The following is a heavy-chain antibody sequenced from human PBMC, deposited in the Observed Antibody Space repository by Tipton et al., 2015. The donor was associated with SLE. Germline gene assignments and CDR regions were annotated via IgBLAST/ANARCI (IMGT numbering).Heavy chain of an antibody. CDR1: GYTFTSFD. Sequence: QSGAEVKKPGASVEVSCKASGYTFTSFDINWVRQATGQGLEWMGWMNPNSGNTAYAQKFQGRVTMTRDTSISTAYMELSSLRSEDTAVYYCARAPPQLGFDYWGQGTLVTVSS. CDR3: ARAPPQLGFDY. V-gene: IGHV1-8*01. CDR2: MNPNSGNT. D-gene: IGHD5-24*01. J-gene: IGHJ4*02.